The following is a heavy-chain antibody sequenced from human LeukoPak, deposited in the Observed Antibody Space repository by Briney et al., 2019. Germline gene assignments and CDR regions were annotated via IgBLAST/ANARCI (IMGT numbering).Heavy chain of an antibody. V-gene: IGHV4-59*01. D-gene: IGHD3-22*01. CDR3: ARDPYDSSGYHAFDL. CDR2: IYYTGGT. J-gene: IGHJ3*01. CDR1: GGSISPFY. Sequence: SETLSLTCTVSGGSISPFYWNWIRQPPGKGLEWIGYIYYTGGTSYSPSLNSRATISVDTSKNQISLKLSSVTAADTAVYYCARDPYDSSGYHAFDLWGQGTMVTVSS.